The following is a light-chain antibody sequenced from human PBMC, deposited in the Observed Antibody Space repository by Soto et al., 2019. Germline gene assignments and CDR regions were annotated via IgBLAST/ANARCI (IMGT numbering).Light chain of an antibody. CDR1: GSNIGSNA. V-gene: IGLV1-44*01. CDR3: AAWDDSLNGLL. J-gene: IGLJ2*01. CDR2: SNT. Sequence: QSVLTQPPLASGTPGQRVTFSCSGSGSNIGSNAVNWYQQLPGTAPKLLIYSNTQRPSGVPDRFSGSKSGTSASLAISGLQSEDEADYYCAAWDDSLNGLLFGGGTKLTVL.